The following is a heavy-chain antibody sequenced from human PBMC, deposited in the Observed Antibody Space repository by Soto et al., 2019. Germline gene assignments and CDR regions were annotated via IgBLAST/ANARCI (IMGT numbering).Heavy chain of an antibody. CDR3: AKAYSPIIAVAGTPHDAFDI. CDR2: ISGSGGST. CDR1: GFTFSSYA. D-gene: IGHD6-19*01. J-gene: IGHJ3*02. Sequence: GGSLRLSCAASGFTFSSYAMSWVRQAPGKGLEWVSAISGSGGSTYYADSVKGRFTISRDNSKNTLYLQMNSLRAEDTAVYYCAKAYSPIIAVAGTPHDAFDIWGQGTMVTVSS. V-gene: IGHV3-23*01.